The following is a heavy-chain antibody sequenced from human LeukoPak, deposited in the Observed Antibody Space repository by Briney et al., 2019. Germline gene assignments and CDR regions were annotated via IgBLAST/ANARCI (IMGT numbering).Heavy chain of an antibody. CDR3: ARLGSSSDFDS. V-gene: IGHV3-11*01. CDR1: LFTFSDYC. Sequence: GGSLRLSCAASLFTFSDYCMSWVRQAPGKGLEWVSYIGSGGSPIYYADSVKGRFTISRDNAKNSLYLQMNSLRAEDTAVYYCARLGSSSDFDSWGQGTLVTVSS. CDR2: IGSGGSPI. J-gene: IGHJ4*02. D-gene: IGHD6-6*01.